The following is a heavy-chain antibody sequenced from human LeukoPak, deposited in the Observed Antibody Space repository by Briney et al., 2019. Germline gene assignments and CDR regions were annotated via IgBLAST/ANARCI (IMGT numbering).Heavy chain of an antibody. CDR3: ARVPAPSYDILTGYHINYYYYYMDV. CDR1: GYTFTSYG. V-gene: IGHV1-69*06. D-gene: IGHD3-9*01. Sequence: GASVKVSCKASGYTFTSYGISWVRQAPGQGLEWMGGIIPIFGTANYAQKFQGRVTITADKSTSTAYMEVSSLRSEDTAVYYCARVPAPSYDILTGYHINYYYYYMDVWGKGTTVTVSS. CDR2: IIPIFGTA. J-gene: IGHJ6*03.